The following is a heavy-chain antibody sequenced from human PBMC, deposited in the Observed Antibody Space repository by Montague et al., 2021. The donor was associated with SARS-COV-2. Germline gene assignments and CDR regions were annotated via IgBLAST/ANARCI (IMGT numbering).Heavy chain of an antibody. V-gene: IGHV4-59*01. CDR3: ARTIVVVSAASRYFDL. Sequence: SETLSLTCTVSGGSTSSYYWSWIRQPLGKGLEWIGCIYYSGSTNYDPSLKSRVTISVDTSKTQFSLKLNSVTAADTAVYYCARTIVVVSAASRYFDLWGHGTLVTVSS. J-gene: IGHJ2*01. CDR2: IYYSGST. D-gene: IGHD2-2*01. CDR1: GGSTSSYY.